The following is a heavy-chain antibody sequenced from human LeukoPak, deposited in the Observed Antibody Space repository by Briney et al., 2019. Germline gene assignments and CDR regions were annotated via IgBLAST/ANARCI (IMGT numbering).Heavy chain of an antibody. CDR2: ISSNGDNT. CDR1: GFTFSTYV. J-gene: IGHJ4*02. V-gene: IGHV3-64D*06. Sequence: GGSLGLSCSVSGFTFSTYVMHWVRQAPGKGLEYVSAISSNGDNTYYADSVKGRFTISRDNSKNTLYLQMSSLRADDTAVYYCVRGTGYWGQGTLVTVSS. CDR3: VRGTGY.